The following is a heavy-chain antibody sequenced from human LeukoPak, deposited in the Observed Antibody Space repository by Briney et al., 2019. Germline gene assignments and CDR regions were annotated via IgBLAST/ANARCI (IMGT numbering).Heavy chain of an antibody. CDR1: GYTFTGYY. CDR3: AREYFSRPSVQWLENYYYYYMDV. D-gene: IGHD6-19*01. V-gene: IGHV1-2*06. Sequence: ASVKVSCKASGYTFTGYYMHWVRQAPGQGLEWMGRINPNSGGTSYAQKFQGRVTMTRDTSISTAYMELSRLRSGDTAVYYCAREYFSRPSVQWLENYYYYYMDVWGKGTTVTVSS. J-gene: IGHJ6*03. CDR2: INPNSGGT.